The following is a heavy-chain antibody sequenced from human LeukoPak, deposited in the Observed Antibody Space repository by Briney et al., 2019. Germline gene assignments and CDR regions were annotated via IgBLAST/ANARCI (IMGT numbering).Heavy chain of an antibody. Sequence: TGGSLRLSCAASGFTFSSYGMHWVRQAPGKGLEWVAFIRYDGSNKYYADSVKGRFTISRDNSKNTLYLQMNSLRAEDTAVYYCAKDLRYSSPYYFDYWGQGTLVTASS. J-gene: IGHJ4*02. D-gene: IGHD6-6*01. CDR2: IRYDGSNK. CDR3: AKDLRYSSPYYFDY. V-gene: IGHV3-30*02. CDR1: GFTFSSYG.